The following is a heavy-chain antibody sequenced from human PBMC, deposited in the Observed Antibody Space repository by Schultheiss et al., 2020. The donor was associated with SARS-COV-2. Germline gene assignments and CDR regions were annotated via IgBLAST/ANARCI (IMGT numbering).Heavy chain of an antibody. CDR3: ARDAVTRALDY. Sequence: GGSLRLSCAASGFTFDDYAMHWVRQAPGKGLEWVSGISWNSGSIGYADSVKGRFTISRDNAKNSLYLQMNSLRAEDTAVYYCARDAVTRALDYWGQGTLVTVSS. J-gene: IGHJ4*02. CDR1: GFTFDDYA. D-gene: IGHD4-17*01. V-gene: IGHV3-9*01. CDR2: ISWNSGSI.